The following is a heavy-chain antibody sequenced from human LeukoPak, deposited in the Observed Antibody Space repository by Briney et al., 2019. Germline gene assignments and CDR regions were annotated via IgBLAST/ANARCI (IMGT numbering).Heavy chain of an antibody. CDR1: GYTFPNYG. Sequence: ASVKVSCKASGYTFPNYGISWVRQAPGQGLEWLGWISAYNGNTKFAQKFQGRVTMTRNTSISTAYMELSSLRSEDTAVYYCARAGGYCGRISCPYYFDYWGQGSLVAVSS. J-gene: IGHJ4*02. V-gene: IGHV1-18*01. D-gene: IGHD2-15*01. CDR2: ISAYNGNT. CDR3: ARAGGYCGRISCPYYFDY.